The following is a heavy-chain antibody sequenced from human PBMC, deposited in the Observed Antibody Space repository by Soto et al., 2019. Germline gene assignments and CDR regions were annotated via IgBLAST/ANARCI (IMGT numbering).Heavy chain of an antibody. Sequence: PSETLSLTCTVSGGSTSSGGFCWSWIRQHPGKGLEWIGYIYYSGISHYNPSLKSRVSISLDTSRNQFSMTLNSVTAADTAVYYCARNGYTYGMDVWGQGATVTVSS. CDR3: ARNGYTYGMDV. CDR1: GGSTSSGGFC. CDR2: IYYSGIS. J-gene: IGHJ6*02. D-gene: IGHD5-18*01. V-gene: IGHV4-31*03.